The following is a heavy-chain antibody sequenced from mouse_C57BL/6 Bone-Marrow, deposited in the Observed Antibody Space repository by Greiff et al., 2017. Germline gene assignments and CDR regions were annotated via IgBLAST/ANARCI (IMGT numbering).Heavy chain of an antibody. D-gene: IGHD1-1*01. CDR3: ARLGFHYYGSTYWYFDV. V-gene: IGHV3-8*01. CDR1: GYSITSDY. CDR2: ISYSGST. J-gene: IGHJ1*03. Sequence: EVMLVESGPGLAKPSQTLSLTCSVTGYSITSDYWNWIRKFPGNKLEYMGYISYSGSTYYNPSLKSRISITRDTSKNQYYLQLNSVTTEDTATYYCARLGFHYYGSTYWYFDVWGTGTTVTVSS.